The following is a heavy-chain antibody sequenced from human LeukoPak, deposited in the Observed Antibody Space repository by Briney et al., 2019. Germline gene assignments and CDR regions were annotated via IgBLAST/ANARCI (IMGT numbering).Heavy chain of an antibody. CDR2: ISAYNGNT. J-gene: IGHJ4*02. CDR3: ARDLGGIAAAGYFDY. V-gene: IGHV1-18*01. CDR1: GYTFTSYG. Sequence: ASVKVSCKASGYTFTSYGISWVRQAPGQGLEWMGWISAYNGNTNYAQKLQGRVTMTTDTSTSTAYMELRSPRSDDTAVYYCARDLGGIAAAGYFDYWGQGTLVTVSS. D-gene: IGHD6-13*01.